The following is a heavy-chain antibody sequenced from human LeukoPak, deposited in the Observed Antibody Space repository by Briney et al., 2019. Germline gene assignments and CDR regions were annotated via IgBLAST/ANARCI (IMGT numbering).Heavy chain of an antibody. CDR3: ARELRGALDY. Sequence: GGSLRLSCAASGFTFSSYSMDWVRQAPGEGLEWVSSISGSGNYIYYADSVKGRFTISRDNARNSLYLQMNSLRAEDTAVYYCARELRGALDYWGQGTLVTVSS. CDR1: GFTFSSYS. V-gene: IGHV3-21*01. J-gene: IGHJ4*02. D-gene: IGHD3-10*01. CDR2: ISGSGNYI.